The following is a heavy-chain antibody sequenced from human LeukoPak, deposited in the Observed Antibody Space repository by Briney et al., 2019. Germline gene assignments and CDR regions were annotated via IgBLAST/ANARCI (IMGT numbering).Heavy chain of an antibody. Sequence: SETLSLTCSVSDGSINSYYWNWIRRPPGKGLEWIGYIYYNGNTNYSPSLKSRVTMSVDTSKNLFSLKVSFVTAADTAVYYRARGRSNYYGMDVWGQGTTVTVSS. J-gene: IGHJ6*02. CDR2: IYYNGNT. D-gene: IGHD1-26*01. CDR1: DGSINSYY. V-gene: IGHV4-59*01. CDR3: ARGRSNYYGMDV.